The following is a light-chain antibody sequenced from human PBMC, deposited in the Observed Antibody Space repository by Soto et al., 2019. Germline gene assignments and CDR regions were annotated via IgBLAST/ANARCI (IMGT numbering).Light chain of an antibody. CDR1: SSDVGGYNF. J-gene: IGLJ1*01. Sequence: QSALTQPASVSGSPGQSITISCTGTSSDVGGYNFVSWYQQYPGKAPKLVIYEVSNRPSGISNRFSGSKSDNTASLTISGLQAEDEADYYCTSYTRSNIYVFGPGTKVTVL. CDR2: EVS. V-gene: IGLV2-14*01. CDR3: TSYTRSNIYV.